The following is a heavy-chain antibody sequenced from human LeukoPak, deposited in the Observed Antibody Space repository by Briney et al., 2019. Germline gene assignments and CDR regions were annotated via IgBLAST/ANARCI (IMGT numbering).Heavy chain of an antibody. D-gene: IGHD3-22*01. CDR3: AREVSEGFDF. CDR2: FGTRSTSI. Sequence: RAGGSLRLSCTASGFTFSGYSMYWIRQAPGKGLEWVSSFGTRSTSIYHAGSVKSRFAISRDNAKNSLYLQMNSLRAEDTALYYCAREVSEGFDFWGQGTLVTVSS. V-gene: IGHV3-21*01. J-gene: IGHJ4*02. CDR1: GFTFSGYS.